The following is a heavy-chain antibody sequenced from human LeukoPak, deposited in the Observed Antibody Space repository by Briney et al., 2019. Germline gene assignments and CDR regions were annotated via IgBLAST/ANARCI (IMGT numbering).Heavy chain of an antibody. CDR1: GFTFSSYG. CDR2: ISYDGSNK. D-gene: IGHD3-10*01. Sequence: PGRSLRLSCAASGFTFSSYGMHWVRQAPGKGLEWVAVISYDGSNKYYADSVKGRFTISRDNSKNTLYLQMNSLRAEDTAVYYCAKVLQSGGGSGSSLDYWGQGTLVTVSS. CDR3: AKVLQSGGGSGSSLDY. J-gene: IGHJ4*02. V-gene: IGHV3-30*18.